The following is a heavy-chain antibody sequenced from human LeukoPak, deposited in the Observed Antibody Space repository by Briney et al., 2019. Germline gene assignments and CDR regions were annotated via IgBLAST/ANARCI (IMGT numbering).Heavy chain of an antibody. Sequence: GGSLRLSCAASGFTFDDYAMHWVRQAPGKGLECVSGISWNSGSIGYADSVKGRFTISRDNAKNSLYLQMNSLRAEDMALYYCAKAGGYSSGWYAFDYWGQGTLVTVSS. D-gene: IGHD6-19*01. CDR1: GFTFDDYA. V-gene: IGHV3-9*03. CDR2: ISWNSGSI. CDR3: AKAGGYSSGWYAFDY. J-gene: IGHJ4*02.